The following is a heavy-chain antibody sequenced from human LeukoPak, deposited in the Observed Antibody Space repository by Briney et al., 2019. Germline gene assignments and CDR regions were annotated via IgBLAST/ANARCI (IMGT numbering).Heavy chain of an antibody. D-gene: IGHD5-18*01. Sequence: PGGSLRLSCAASGFTFSSYAMGWVRQAPGKGLEWVSAISGSGGSTYYADSVKGRFTISRDNSKNTLYLQMNSLRAEDTAVYYCASTLRGGYSYGRNWFDPWGQGTLVTVSS. J-gene: IGHJ5*02. V-gene: IGHV3-23*01. CDR2: ISGSGGST. CDR3: ASTLRGGYSYGRNWFDP. CDR1: GFTFSSYA.